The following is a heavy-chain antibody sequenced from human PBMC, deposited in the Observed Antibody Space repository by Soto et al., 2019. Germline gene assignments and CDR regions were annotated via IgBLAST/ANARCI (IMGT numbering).Heavy chain of an antibody. V-gene: IGHV1-2*04. Sequence: GASVKVSCKASGYTFTGYYMHWVRQAPGQGLEWMGWINPNSGGTNYAQKFQGWVTMARDTSISTAYMELSRLRSDDTAVYYCASSPRDYGDYLTHYYYMDVWGKGTTVTVSS. CDR1: GYTFTGYY. D-gene: IGHD4-17*01. CDR2: INPNSGGT. CDR3: ASSPRDYGDYLTHYYYMDV. J-gene: IGHJ6*03.